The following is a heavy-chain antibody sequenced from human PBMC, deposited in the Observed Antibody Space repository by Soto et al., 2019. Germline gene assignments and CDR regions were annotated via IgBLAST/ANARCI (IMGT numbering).Heavy chain of an antibody. CDR2: IYYSGST. CDR3: ARAGYSSSSMRFDY. J-gene: IGHJ4*02. V-gene: IGHV4-59*01. Sequence: PSETLSLTCTVSGGSISSYYWSWIRQPPGKGLEWIGYIYYSGSTNYNPSLKSQVTISVDTSKNQFSLKLSSVTAADTAVYYCARAGYSSSSMRFDYWGQGTLVTVSS. CDR1: GGSISSYY. D-gene: IGHD6-6*01.